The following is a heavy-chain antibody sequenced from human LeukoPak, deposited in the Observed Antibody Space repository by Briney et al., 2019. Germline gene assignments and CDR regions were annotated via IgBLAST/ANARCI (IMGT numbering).Heavy chain of an antibody. Sequence: GGSLRFSCAASGFTVSSNYMSWVRQAPGKGLEWVSVIYSGGSTYYADSVKGRFTISRDNSKNTLYLQMNSLRAEDTAVYYCAREANYGSGMSWGQGTLVTVSS. CDR1: GFTVSSNY. CDR3: AREANYGSGMS. D-gene: IGHD3-10*01. V-gene: IGHV3-66*02. CDR2: IYSGGST. J-gene: IGHJ4*02.